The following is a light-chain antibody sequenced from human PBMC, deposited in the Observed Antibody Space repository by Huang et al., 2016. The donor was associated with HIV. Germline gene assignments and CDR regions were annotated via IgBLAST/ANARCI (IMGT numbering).Light chain of an antibody. CDR3: QQRSNWLT. CDR1: QSVCSY. V-gene: IGKV3-11*01. Sequence: EVVLTQSPATLSLSPGERATLSCRASQSVCSYLAWYQQNPGPAPGLLIYDASTRATGIPARFSGSGSGTDFTLTISSLQPEDFAVYYCQQRSNWLTFGGGTKVEIK. J-gene: IGKJ4*01. CDR2: DAS.